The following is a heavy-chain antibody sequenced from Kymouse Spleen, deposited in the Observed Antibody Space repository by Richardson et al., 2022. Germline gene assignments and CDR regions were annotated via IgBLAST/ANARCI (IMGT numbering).Heavy chain of an antibody. CDR2: INHSGST. J-gene: IGHJ4*02. V-gene: IGHV4-34*01. Sequence: QVQLQQWGAGLLKPSETLSLTCAVYGGSFSGYYWSWIRQPPGKGLEWIGEINHSGSTNYNPSLKSRVTISVDTSKNQFSLKLSSVTAADTAVYYCARGDDYSNFYFDYWGQGTLVTVSS. D-gene: IGHD4-11,IGHD4-11*01. CDR1: GGSFSGYY. CDR3: ARGDDYSNFYFDY.